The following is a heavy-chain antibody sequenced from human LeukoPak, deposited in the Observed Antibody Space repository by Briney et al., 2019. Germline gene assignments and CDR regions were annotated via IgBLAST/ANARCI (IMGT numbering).Heavy chain of an antibody. CDR1: GFTVSNNY. CDR3: AKDLRRYCSSTSCHIFDY. J-gene: IGHJ4*02. Sequence: GGSLRLSCAASGFTVSNNYMSWVRQAPGKGLEWVSYITNSGTTIYYADSVKGRFTISRDNSKNTLYLQMNSLRAEDTAVYYCAKDLRRYCSSTSCHIFDYWGQGTLVTVSS. V-gene: IGHV3-11*04. CDR2: ITNSGTTI. D-gene: IGHD2-2*02.